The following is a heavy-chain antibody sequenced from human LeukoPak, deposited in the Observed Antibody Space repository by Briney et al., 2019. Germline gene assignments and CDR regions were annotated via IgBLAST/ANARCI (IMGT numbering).Heavy chain of an antibody. CDR1: GFTFSRYW. J-gene: IGHJ6*02. CDR2: INHNGNVN. V-gene: IGHV3-7*03. D-gene: IGHD3-16*01. CDR3: ARGGGLDV. Sequence: GGSLRLSCAASGFTFSRYWMNWARQAPGKGLEWVASINHNGNVNYYVDSVKGRFTISRDNAKNSLYLQMSNLRAEDTAVYFCARGGGLDVWGQGATVTVSS.